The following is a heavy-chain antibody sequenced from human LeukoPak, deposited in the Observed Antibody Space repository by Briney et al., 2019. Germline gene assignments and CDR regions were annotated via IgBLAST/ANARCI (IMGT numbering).Heavy chain of an antibody. J-gene: IGHJ4*02. Sequence: PSETLSLTCTVSGGSISSDYWSWIRQPPGKGLEWIGYVHHTGSTYYNPSLKSRVTISVDTSKNQFSLKLSSVTAADTAVYYCARRHGTSGWYYFDYWGQGTLVTVSS. V-gene: IGHV4-59*08. D-gene: IGHD6-19*01. CDR3: ARRHGTSGWYYFDY. CDR1: GGSISSDY. CDR2: VHHTGST.